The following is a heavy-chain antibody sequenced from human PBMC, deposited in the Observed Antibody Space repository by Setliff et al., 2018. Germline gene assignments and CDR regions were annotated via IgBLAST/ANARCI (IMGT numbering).Heavy chain of an antibody. CDR2: VYNSGTT. Sequence: SETLSLTCTVSGDSISGGDYYWTWIRQPAGKRLEWIGRVYNSGTTYNAFFASRVTMSIDTSKNQFSLNLNSVTAADTALYYCAKESLAINTRWFDPWGQGVLVTVSS. J-gene: IGHJ5*02. CDR1: GDSISGGDYY. D-gene: IGHD3-3*02. V-gene: IGHV4-61*02. CDR3: AKESLAINTRWFDP.